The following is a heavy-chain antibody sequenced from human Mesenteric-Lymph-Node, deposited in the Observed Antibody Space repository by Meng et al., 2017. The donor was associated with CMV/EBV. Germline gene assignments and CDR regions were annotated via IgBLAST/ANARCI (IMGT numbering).Heavy chain of an antibody. D-gene: IGHD1-1*01. CDR2: INHSGST. V-gene: IGHV4-34*01. CDR1: GGSFSGYY. Sequence: SETLSLTCAVYGGSFSGYYWSWIRQPPGKGLEWIGEINHSGSTNYNPSLKSRVTISVDTSKNTLYLQLHSLRAEDTAVYYCAKAEERSQLIESFLDYWGQGTLVTVSS. J-gene: IGHJ4*02. CDR3: AKAEERSQLIESFLDY.